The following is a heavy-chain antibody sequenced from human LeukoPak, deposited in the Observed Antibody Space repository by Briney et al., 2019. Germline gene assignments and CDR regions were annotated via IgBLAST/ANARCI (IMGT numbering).Heavy chain of an antibody. D-gene: IGHD5-18*01. Sequence: GGSLRLSCAASGFTFSSYSMNWVRQAPGKGLEWVSSISASSTYINYADSLKGRFTISRDNVKNSLYLQMNSLRAEDTAVYYCARDRGYSSGDDYYGMDVWGQGTTVTVSS. CDR1: GFTFSSYS. V-gene: IGHV3-21*01. CDR3: ARDRGYSSGDDYYGMDV. CDR2: ISASSTYI. J-gene: IGHJ6*02.